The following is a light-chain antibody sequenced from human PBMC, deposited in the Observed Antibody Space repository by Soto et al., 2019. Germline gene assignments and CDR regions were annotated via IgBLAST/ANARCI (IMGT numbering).Light chain of an antibody. CDR3: QQYLTSPWT. CDR1: QNIGSGY. CDR2: GVS. Sequence: EVVLTQSPGTLSLSPGERATLSCRASQNIGSGYLAWYQQKAGQAPRLLIYGVSNRATGVPDRFSGSGSGTDFTLTISRVEPEDFAVYSCQQYLTSPWTFGQGTTVEIK. V-gene: IGKV3-20*01. J-gene: IGKJ1*01.